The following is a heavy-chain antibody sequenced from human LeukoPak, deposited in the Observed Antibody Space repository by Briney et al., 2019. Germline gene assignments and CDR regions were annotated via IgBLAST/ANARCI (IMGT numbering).Heavy chain of an antibody. CDR3: ARAGSSGYPYYYYMDV. V-gene: IGHV4-61*01. J-gene: IGHJ6*03. D-gene: IGHD3-22*01. CDR2: IYYSGST. Sequence: SETLSLTCTVSGVSITSGSYCWSWIRQPPGQGLEWIGYIYYSGSTNYNPSLKSRVTISVDTAKNQFSLKLSSVTAADTAVYYCARAGSSGYPYYYYMDVWGKGTTVTVSS. CDR1: GVSITSGSYC.